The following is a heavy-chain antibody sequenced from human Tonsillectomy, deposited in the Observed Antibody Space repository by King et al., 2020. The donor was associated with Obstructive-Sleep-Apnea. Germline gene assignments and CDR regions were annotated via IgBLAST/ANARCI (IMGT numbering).Heavy chain of an antibody. CDR1: GYSFTSYW. CDR3: ARLPKEIGWSDYFDY. J-gene: IGHJ4*02. D-gene: IGHD3-3*01. V-gene: IGHV5-10-1*01. CDR2: CDPSDSYT. Sequence: QLVQSGAEVKKPGESLRISCKGSGYSFTSYWISWVRQMPGKGLEWMGRCDPSDSYTNYSPSFQGHVTLSADKSIRTAYLQWSSLKASDTAMYYCARLPKEIGWSDYFDYWGQGTLVTVSS.